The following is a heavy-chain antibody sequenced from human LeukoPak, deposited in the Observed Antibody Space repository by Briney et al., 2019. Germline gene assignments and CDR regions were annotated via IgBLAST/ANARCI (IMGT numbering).Heavy chain of an antibody. Sequence: GGSLRLSCTASAFTLGDWYMSWIRQAPGKGLEWISYISNIGTTTYYAESVKGRFTVSRDNAKNSLYLQMNSLRAEDTAVYYCACDFRYLGHDFWGQGTLVTVSS. CDR2: ISNIGTTT. CDR1: AFTLGDWY. CDR3: ACDFRYLGHDF. D-gene: IGHD2-21*02. J-gene: IGHJ4*02. V-gene: IGHV3-11*01.